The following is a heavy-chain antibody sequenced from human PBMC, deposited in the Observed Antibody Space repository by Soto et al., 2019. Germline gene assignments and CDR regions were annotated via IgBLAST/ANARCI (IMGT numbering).Heavy chain of an antibody. CDR2: ISYDGSNK. CDR3: APSEYYDILTGPGGY. D-gene: IGHD3-9*01. V-gene: IGHV3-30*03. Sequence: MHWVRQAPGKGLEWVAVISYDGSNKYYADSVKGRFTISRDNSKNTLYLQMNSLRAEDTAVYYCAPSEYYDILTGPGGYWGQGTLVTVSS. J-gene: IGHJ4*02.